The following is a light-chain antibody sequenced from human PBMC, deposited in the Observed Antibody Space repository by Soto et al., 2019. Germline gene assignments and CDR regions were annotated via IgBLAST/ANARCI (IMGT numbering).Light chain of an antibody. CDR1: QSVTTQ. Sequence: IGLTQSPGTLSLSPGERATLSCRASQSVTTQLAWYQQKPGQVPRLLIFGASTRATGIADRFSGSGSGADFTLTISRLEPEDCAVYYCQQYGTSPWTFGQGTKVDIK. V-gene: IGKV3-20*01. CDR2: GAS. J-gene: IGKJ1*01. CDR3: QQYGTSPWT.